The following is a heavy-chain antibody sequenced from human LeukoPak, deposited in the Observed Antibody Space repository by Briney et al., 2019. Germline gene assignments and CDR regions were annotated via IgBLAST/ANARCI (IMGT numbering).Heavy chain of an antibody. CDR1: GYTFTSYD. Sequence: ASVKVSCKASGYTFTSYDINWVRQATGQGLEWMGWMNPNSGNTGYAQKFQGRVTMTRNTSISTAYMELSSLRSEDTAVYYCAGRDGYSGYDYDAWGQGTLVTVSS. D-gene: IGHD5-12*01. V-gene: IGHV1-8*01. J-gene: IGHJ5*02. CDR3: AGRDGYSGYDYDA. CDR2: MNPNSGNT.